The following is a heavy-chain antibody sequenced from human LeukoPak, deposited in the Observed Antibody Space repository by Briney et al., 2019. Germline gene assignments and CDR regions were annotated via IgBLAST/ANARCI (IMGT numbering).Heavy chain of an antibody. CDR2: IYSSGST. CDR3: TRQKSGTTADY. J-gene: IGHJ4*02. CDR1: GXSINTNY. Sequence: SETLSLTCTVSGXSINTNYGSWIRQPPGKGLEWIGYIYSSGSTSYNPSLKSRVTISVDTSKNQFSLKLSSVTAADTAVYYCTRQKSGTTADYWGQGTLVTVSS. V-gene: IGHV4-59*08. D-gene: IGHD1-7*01.